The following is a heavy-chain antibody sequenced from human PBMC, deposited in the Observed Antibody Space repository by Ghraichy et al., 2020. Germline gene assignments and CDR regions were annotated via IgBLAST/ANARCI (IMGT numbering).Heavy chain of an antibody. CDR1: GFTFSSYE. J-gene: IGHJ5*02. CDR3: ARSVAGLGRRFDP. CDR2: ISSSGGPI. Sequence: SLRLSCAASGFTFSSYEMNWVRQAPGKGLEWLSYISSSGGPIHYADSVKGRFTISRDNAKNSLYLQINSLRAEDTAVYYCARSVAGLGRRFDPWGQGTLVTVSS. D-gene: IGHD2-15*01. V-gene: IGHV3-48*03.